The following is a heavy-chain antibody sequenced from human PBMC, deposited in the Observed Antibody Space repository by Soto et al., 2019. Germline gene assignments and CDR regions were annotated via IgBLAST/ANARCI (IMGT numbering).Heavy chain of an antibody. CDR3: ARVPTMVRGVISGDDYSDY. V-gene: IGHV4-34*01. J-gene: IGHJ4*02. CDR1: GGSFSGYY. Sequence: QVQLQQWGAGLLKPSETLSLTCAVYGGSFSGYYWSWIRQPPGKGLEWIGEINHSGSTNYNPSLKSRVTISVDTSKNQFSLKLSSVTAADTAVYYCARVPTMVRGVISGDDYSDYWGQGTLVTVSS. CDR2: INHSGST. D-gene: IGHD3-10*01.